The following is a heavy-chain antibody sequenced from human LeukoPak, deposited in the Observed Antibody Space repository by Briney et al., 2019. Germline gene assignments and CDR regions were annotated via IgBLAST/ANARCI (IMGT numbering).Heavy chain of an antibody. CDR2: IYYSGST. CDR1: GGSISSYY. CDR3: ARGAGIAARGGSWFDP. V-gene: IGHV4-59*01. J-gene: IGHJ5*02. D-gene: IGHD6-6*01. Sequence: SETLSLTCTVSGGSISSYYWSWIRQPPGKGLEWIGYIYYSGSTNYNPSLKSRVTISVDTSKNQFSLKLSSVTAADTAVYYCARGAGIAARGGSWFDPWGQGTLVTVSS.